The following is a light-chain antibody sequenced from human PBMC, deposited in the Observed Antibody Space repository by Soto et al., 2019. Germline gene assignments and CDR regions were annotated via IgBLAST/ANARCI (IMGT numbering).Light chain of an antibody. CDR3: QQYHSWPA. J-gene: IGKJ1*01. CDR1: QSVFSS. CDR2: GSA. V-gene: IGKV3-15*01. Sequence: EIVMTRSPATLSVSPGERATLSCRARQSVFSSLAWYQQRPGQAPRLLIYGSATRATGIPDRFSGSGSGTEFTLTISSLQSEDSAVYYCQQYHSWPAFGQGTKVEIK.